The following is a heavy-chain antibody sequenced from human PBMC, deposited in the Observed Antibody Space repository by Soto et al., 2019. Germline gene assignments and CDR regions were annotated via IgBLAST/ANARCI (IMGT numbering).Heavy chain of an antibody. CDR1: GFTFSSCA. CDR2: IIDSGAST. V-gene: IGHV3-23*01. CDR3: AKGGSYYYGYGGDV. Sequence: EVQLLESGGGLVQPGGSLRLSCAASGFTFSSCAMGWVRQAPGKGLEWVSDIIDSGASTYYADSVKGRFTISRDNSKSTLYLQMNSLRAEDTALYYCAKGGSYYYGYGGDVWGQGPTVTVSS. J-gene: IGHJ6*02.